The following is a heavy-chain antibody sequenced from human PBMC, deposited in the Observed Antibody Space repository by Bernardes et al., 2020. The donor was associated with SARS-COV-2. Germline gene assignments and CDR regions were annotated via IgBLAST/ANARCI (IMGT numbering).Heavy chain of an antibody. J-gene: IGHJ4*02. D-gene: IGHD3-3*01. CDR3: AREEAIFGLDPLPYYFDY. V-gene: IGHV4-4*01. CDR2: IFHTGNT. CDR1: CVSINSANL. Sequence: TRSLTVAVSCVSINSANLWSWVRQPPGGGLEWIGEIFHTGNTKYNPSLESRVSISLDKSKNQFSLKLTSVTAADTAVYFCAREEAIFGLDPLPYYFDYWGQGTLVTVSS.